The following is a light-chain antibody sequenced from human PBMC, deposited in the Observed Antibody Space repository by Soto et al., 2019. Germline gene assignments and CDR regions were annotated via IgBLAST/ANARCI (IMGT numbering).Light chain of an antibody. CDR2: DVS. V-gene: IGLV2-11*01. CDR1: SSDVGDYDF. J-gene: IGLJ7*01. CDR3: CSYAGGHTWV. Sequence: QSALTQPRSVAGCPGQSVTISCTGTSSDVGDYDFVSWYHQHPCKVPKVIIYDVSERPSGVPDRFSGSKSGNTASLTISGLQAEDEAVYYCCSYAGGHTWVFGGGTPLTVL.